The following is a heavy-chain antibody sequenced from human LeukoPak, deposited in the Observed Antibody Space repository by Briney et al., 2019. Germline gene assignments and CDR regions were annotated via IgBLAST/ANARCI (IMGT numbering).Heavy chain of an antibody. J-gene: IGHJ4*02. D-gene: IGHD6-19*01. Sequence: GGSLRLSCAASGFTFRSCAMNWVRQVPGKGLEWVSGISGSGTGTYYADSVKGRFTISRDNSKNTLFLQMNSLRAEDTAVYYCVKGSLYSSGCYDYWGQGTLVTVSA. CDR1: GFTFRSCA. V-gene: IGHV3-23*01. CDR3: VKGSLYSSGCYDY. CDR2: ISGSGTGT.